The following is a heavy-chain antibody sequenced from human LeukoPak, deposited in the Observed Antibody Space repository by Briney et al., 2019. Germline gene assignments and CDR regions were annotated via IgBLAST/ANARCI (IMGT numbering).Heavy chain of an antibody. CDR2: ISAYNGNT. J-gene: IGHJ6*02. CDR1: GYTFTSYG. Sequence: ASVKLSCKASGYTFTSYGISWVRQAPGQGLEWMGWISAYNGNTNYAQKLQGRVTMTTDTSTSTAYMELRSLRSDDTAVYYCARDHYDFWSGQNYCGMDVWGQGTTVTVSS. V-gene: IGHV1-18*01. D-gene: IGHD3-3*01. CDR3: ARDHYDFWSGQNYCGMDV.